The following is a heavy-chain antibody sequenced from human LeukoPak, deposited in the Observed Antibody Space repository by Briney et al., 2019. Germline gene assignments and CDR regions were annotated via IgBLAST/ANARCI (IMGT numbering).Heavy chain of an antibody. CDR3: ARADIVLMVYAHKRMQFDY. Sequence: ASVKVSCKASGYTFTGYYMHWVRQAPEQGLEWMGWINPNSGGTNYAQKFQGRVTMTRDTSISTAYMELSRLRSDDTAVYYCARADIVLMVYAHKRMQFDYWGQGTLVTVSS. D-gene: IGHD2-8*01. V-gene: IGHV1-2*02. CDR1: GYTFTGYY. J-gene: IGHJ4*02. CDR2: INPNSGGT.